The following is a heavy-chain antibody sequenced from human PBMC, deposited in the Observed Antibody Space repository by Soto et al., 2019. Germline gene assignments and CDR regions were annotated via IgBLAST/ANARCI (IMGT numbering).Heavy chain of an antibody. CDR2: IYYSGST. CDR1: GGSISSSSYY. V-gene: IGHV4-39*01. D-gene: IGHD3-3*01. J-gene: IGHJ6*02. Sequence: PSETLSLTCTVSGGSISSSSYYWGWIRQPPGKGLEWIGSIYYSGSTYYNPSLKSRVTISVDTSKNQFSLKLSSVTAADTAVYYCAREYYDFWSGYYDYYYGMEVWGQGTTVTVSS. CDR3: AREYYDFWSGYYDYYYGMEV.